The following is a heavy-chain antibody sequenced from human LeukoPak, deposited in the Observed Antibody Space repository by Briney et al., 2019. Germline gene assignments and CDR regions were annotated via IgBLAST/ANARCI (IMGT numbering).Heavy chain of an antibody. D-gene: IGHD6-13*01. J-gene: IGHJ6*03. CDR2: INPNSGGT. CDR3: ATHPGRIAAASHYYYMDV. Sequence: ASVKVSCKASGYTFTGYYMHWVRQAPGQGFEWMGWINPNSGGTNYAQKFQGRVTMTRDTSISTAYMELSRLRSDDTAVYYCATHPGRIAAASHYYYMDVWGKGTTVTVSS. V-gene: IGHV1-2*02. CDR1: GYTFTGYY.